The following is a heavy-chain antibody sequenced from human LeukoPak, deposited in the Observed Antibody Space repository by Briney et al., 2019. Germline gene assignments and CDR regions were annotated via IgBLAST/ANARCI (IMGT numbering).Heavy chain of an antibody. CDR2: ISYDGSNK. CDR1: GFTFSSYA. J-gene: IGHJ6*02. Sequence: PGGSLRLSCAASGFTFSSYAMHWVRQAPGKGLEWVAVISYDGSNKYYAGSVKGRFTISRDNSKNTLYLQMNSLRAEDTAVYYCARDQVPAAIGAYGMDVWGQGTTVTVSS. D-gene: IGHD2-2*01. CDR3: ARDQVPAAIGAYGMDV. V-gene: IGHV3-30-3*01.